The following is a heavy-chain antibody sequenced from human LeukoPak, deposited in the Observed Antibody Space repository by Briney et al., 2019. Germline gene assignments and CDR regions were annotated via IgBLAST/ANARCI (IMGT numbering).Heavy chain of an antibody. V-gene: IGHV3-9*01. Sequence: PGGSLRLSCAASGFTFDDYAMHWVRQAPGKGLEWVSGISWNSGSIGYADSVKGRFTISRDNAKNSLYLQMNSLRAEDTALYYCAKDKGALIAVAGSAWGQGTLVTVSS. CDR1: GFTFDDYA. CDR3: AKDKGALIAVAGSA. J-gene: IGHJ4*02. CDR2: ISWNSGSI. D-gene: IGHD6-19*01.